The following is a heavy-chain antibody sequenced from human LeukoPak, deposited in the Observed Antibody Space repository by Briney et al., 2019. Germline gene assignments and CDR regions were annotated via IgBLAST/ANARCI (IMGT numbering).Heavy chain of an antibody. CDR1: GFTFRSYA. J-gene: IGHJ4*02. V-gene: IGHV3-7*01. D-gene: IGHD2-2*01. CDR2: IKQDGSEK. Sequence: GGSLRLSCAASGFTFRSYAMHWVRQAPGKGLEWVANIKQDGSEKYYVDSVKGRFTISRDNAKNSLYLQMNSLRAEDTAVYYCARVQSSSTSCYDYWGQGTLVTVSS. CDR3: ARVQSSSTSCYDY.